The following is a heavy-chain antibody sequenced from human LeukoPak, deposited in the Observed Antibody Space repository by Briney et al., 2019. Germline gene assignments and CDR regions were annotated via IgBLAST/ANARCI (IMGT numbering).Heavy chain of an antibody. D-gene: IGHD3-9*01. V-gene: IGHV3-30*02. CDR2: IRYDGSDK. CDR1: GFTFSNAW. CDR3: ARGGETYYDILTGYYVGGPHDY. J-gene: IGHJ4*02. Sequence: GGSLRLSCAASGFTFSNAWMSWVRQAPGKGLEWVAFIRYDGSDKYYADSMKGRFTISRDNSKNTLYLQMNSLRAEDTAVYYCARGGETYYDILTGYYVGGPHDYWGQGTLVTVSS.